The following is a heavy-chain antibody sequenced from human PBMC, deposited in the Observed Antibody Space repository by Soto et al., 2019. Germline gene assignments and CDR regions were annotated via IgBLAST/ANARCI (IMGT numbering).Heavy chain of an antibody. V-gene: IGHV3-11*01. CDR3: ARDPTYSSSWYIDY. CDR1: GFTFSDYY. J-gene: IGHJ4*02. D-gene: IGHD6-13*01. CDR2: ISSSGSTI. Sequence: PGWSLRLSCAASGFTFSDYYMSLIRQAPGKGLEWVSYISSSGSTIYYADSVKGRSTISRDNAKNSLYLQMNSLRAEDTAVYYCARDPTYSSSWYIDYWGQGTMVTVSS.